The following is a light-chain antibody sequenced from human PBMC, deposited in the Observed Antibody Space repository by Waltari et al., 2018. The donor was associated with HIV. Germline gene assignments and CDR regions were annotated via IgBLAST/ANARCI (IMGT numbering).Light chain of an antibody. V-gene: IGKV1-5*03. Sequence: DIQMTQSPSTLSASVGDRVTITCRASQSISSWLAWYQQKPGKASKLLIDKASSLERGVPSRFSGSGSGTEFTLTISSLQPDDFATYYCQQYNSYSGTFGQGTKVEIK. CDR3: QQYNSYSGT. CDR2: KAS. CDR1: QSISSW. J-gene: IGKJ1*01.